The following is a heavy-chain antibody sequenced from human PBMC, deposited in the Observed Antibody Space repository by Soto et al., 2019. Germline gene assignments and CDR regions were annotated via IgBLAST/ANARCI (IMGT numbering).Heavy chain of an antibody. CDR3: GRHPGRSASYHNYY. D-gene: IGHD1-26*01. J-gene: IGHJ4*02. Sequence: EVQLAESGGGLVQPGGSLRLSCVVSGLTSSRYWMSWVRHAPGKGLEWVSNIKEDGSETYYVDSVKGRFTVSRDNAKNSLYLHMSSMRAKDTAVYYCGRHPGRSASYHNYYWGQGTLVTVSS. CDR2: IKEDGSET. V-gene: IGHV3-7*01. CDR1: GLTSSRYW.